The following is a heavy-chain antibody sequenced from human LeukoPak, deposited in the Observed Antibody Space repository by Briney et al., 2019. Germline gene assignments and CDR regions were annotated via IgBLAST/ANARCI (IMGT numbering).Heavy chain of an antibody. D-gene: IGHD5-18*01. CDR1: GFTVSSNH. V-gene: IGHV3-66*01. Sequence: PGGSLRLSCAASGFTVSSNHMSWVRQAPGNGLEWVSIIYSGGDTYYADSVKGRFTISRDNSKNTVYLQMNSLRAEDTAVYYCARGGRGYNYGPDYWGQGTLVTVSS. J-gene: IGHJ4*02. CDR2: IYSGGDT. CDR3: ARGGRGYNYGPDY.